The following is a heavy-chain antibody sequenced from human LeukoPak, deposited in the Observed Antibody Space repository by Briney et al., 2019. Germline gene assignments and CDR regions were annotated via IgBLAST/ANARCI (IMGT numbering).Heavy chain of an antibody. CDR1: GFTFSSYA. J-gene: IGHJ4*02. CDR3: ARDSGSGYDFPGFDY. V-gene: IGHV3-23*01. CDR2: ISGSGGST. Sequence: PGGSLRLSCAASGFTFSSYAMSWVRQAPGKGLEGVSAISGSGGSTYYADSVKGRFTISRDNSKNTLSLQMSSLSVEDTAVYYCARDSGSGYDFPGFDYWGQGTLVTVSS. D-gene: IGHD5-12*01.